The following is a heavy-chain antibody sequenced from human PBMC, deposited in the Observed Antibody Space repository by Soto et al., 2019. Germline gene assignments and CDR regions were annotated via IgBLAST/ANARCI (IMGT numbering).Heavy chain of an antibody. CDR2: ISYTGDT. J-gene: IGHJ5*02. Sequence: SETLSLTCIVSGDSVSSDRYFWTWIRQPPGKGLEWIAYISYTGDTNYNPSLKSRVTISVDTSRNQFSLTLTSVTAADTAVYFCARIVVGATVDLWGQGSLVTVSS. CDR3: ARIVVGATVDL. CDR1: GDSVSSDRYF. D-gene: IGHD1-26*01. V-gene: IGHV4-61*01.